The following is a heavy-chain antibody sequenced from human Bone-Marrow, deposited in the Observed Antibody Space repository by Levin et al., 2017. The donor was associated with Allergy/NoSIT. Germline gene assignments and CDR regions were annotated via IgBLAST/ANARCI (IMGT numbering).Heavy chain of an antibody. CDR2: IYYSGST. CDR3: ASDSSGWYGGLDY. V-gene: IGHV4-59*01. J-gene: IGHJ4*02. D-gene: IGHD6-19*01. Sequence: PSQTLSLPCTVSCGSISSYYWSWIRQPPGKGLEWIGYIYYSGSTNYNPSLKSRVTISVDTSKNQFSLKLSSVTAADTAVYYCASDSSGWYGGLDYWGQGTLVTVSS. CDR1: CGSISSYY.